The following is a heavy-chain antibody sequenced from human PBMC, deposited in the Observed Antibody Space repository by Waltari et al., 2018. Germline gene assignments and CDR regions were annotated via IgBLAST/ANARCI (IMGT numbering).Heavy chain of an antibody. CDR3: ATWSGYCSSTSCYQNYYYYYYMDV. Sequence: QVQLVQSGAEVKKPGASVKVSCKASGYTFTGYYMHWVRQAPGQGLEWMGWINPNSGGTNYAQKFPGRVTMTRDTSISTAYMELSRLRSDDTAVYYCATWSGYCSSTSCYQNYYYYYYMDVWGKGTTVTISS. V-gene: IGHV1-2*02. J-gene: IGHJ6*03. D-gene: IGHD2-2*01. CDR2: INPNSGGT. CDR1: GYTFTGYY.